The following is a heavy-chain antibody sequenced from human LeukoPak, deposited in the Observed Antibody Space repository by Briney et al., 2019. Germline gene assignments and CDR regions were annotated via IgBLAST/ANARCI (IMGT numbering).Heavy chain of an antibody. CDR2: IYYSGST. CDR1: GGSISSSSYS. J-gene: IGHJ4*02. D-gene: IGHD6-13*01. V-gene: IGHV4-39*01. CDR3: ARQLGSSWYEIDY. Sequence: SETLSLTCTVSGGSISSSSYSWGWIRQPPGKGLEWIGSIYYSGSTYYNPSLKSRVTISVDTSKNQFSLKLSSVTAADTAVYYCARQLGSSWYEIDYWGQGTLVTVSS.